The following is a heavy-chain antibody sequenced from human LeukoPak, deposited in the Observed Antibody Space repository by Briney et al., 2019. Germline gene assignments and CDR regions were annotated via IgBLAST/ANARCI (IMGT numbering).Heavy chain of an antibody. V-gene: IGHV3-30*18. Sequence: GGSLRLSCAASGFTFSSYGMHWVRQAPGEGLEWVAVISYDGSNKYYADSVKGRFTIPRDNSKNTLYLQMNSLRAEDTAVYYCAKDGYGSSSWYGNYFDYWGQGTLVTVSS. CDR1: GFTFSSYG. CDR2: ISYDGSNK. J-gene: IGHJ4*02. CDR3: AKDGYGSSSWYGNYFDY. D-gene: IGHD6-13*01.